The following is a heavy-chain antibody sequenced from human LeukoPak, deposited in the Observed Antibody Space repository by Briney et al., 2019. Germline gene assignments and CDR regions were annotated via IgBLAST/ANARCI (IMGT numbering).Heavy chain of an antibody. V-gene: IGHV4-34*01. J-gene: IGHJ4*02. CDR2: INHSGST. D-gene: IGHD5-18*01. Sequence: SETLSLTCAVYGGSFSGYYWSWIRQPPGKGLEWIGEINHSGSTNYNPSLKSRVTISVDTSKNQFSLKLSSVTAADTAVYYCAGLGYSYGRKFDYWGQGTLVTVSS. CDR3: AGLGYSYGRKFDY. CDR1: GGSFSGYY.